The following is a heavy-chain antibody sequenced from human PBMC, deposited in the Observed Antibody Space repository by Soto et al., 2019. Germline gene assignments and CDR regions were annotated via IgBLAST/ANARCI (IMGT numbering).Heavy chain of an antibody. CDR2: IYYSGST. D-gene: IGHD2-21*01. J-gene: IGHJ4*02. CDR3: ARHVISTVVPFDY. Sequence: QLQLQESGPGLVKPSETLSLTCTVSGGSISSSSYYWGWIRQPPGKGLEWIGSIYYSGSTYYNPSLKSRVTISVDTSKNQFSLKLSSVTAADTAVYYCARHVISTVVPFDYWGQGTLVTVSS. V-gene: IGHV4-39*01. CDR1: GGSISSSSYY.